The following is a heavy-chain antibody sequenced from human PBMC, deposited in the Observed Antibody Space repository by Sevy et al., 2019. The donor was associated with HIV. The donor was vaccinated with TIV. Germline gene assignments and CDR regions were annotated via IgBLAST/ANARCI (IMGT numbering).Heavy chain of an antibody. CDR3: ARSTYSSNSGWALDI. J-gene: IGHJ3*02. Sequence: ASVKVSCKASGYTFTGYYMHWVRQAPGQGLEWTGRINPSSGGTIYAQRFQGRVTMTRDTSISTAYMELSRLRSDDTAVYYCARSTYSSNSGWALDIWGQGTKVTVSS. V-gene: IGHV1-2*06. D-gene: IGHD6-13*01. CDR2: INPSSGGT. CDR1: GYTFTGYY.